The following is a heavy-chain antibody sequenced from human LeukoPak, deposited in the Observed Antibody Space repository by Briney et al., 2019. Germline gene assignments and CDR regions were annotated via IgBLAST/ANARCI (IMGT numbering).Heavy chain of an antibody. Sequence: SVNVSCKASGGTFSSYAISWVRQAPGQGLEWMGGIIPIFGTANYAQKFQGRVTITADESTSTAYMELSSLRSEDTAVYYCARVAYGSGGYLGSYFDYWGQGTLVTVSS. D-gene: IGHD3-10*01. J-gene: IGHJ4*02. CDR2: IIPIFGTA. V-gene: IGHV1-69*13. CDR1: GGTFSSYA. CDR3: ARVAYGSGGYLGSYFDY.